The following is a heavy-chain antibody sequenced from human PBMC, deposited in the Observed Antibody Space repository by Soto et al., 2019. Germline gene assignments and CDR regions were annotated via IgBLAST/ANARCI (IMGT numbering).Heavy chain of an antibody. Sequence: QVQLVQSGAEVKKPGDSVKVSCKDSGDTFTSYDINWVRQDTGQGLEWMGWMNPNSGHTGYAQKFQGRVTMTRSTSISTADMALSSLTSEDTAVYYCANGGSNSAFDIWGQGTMVTVSS. CDR1: GDTFTSYD. CDR2: MNPNSGHT. CDR3: ANGGSNSAFDI. V-gene: IGHV1-8*01. D-gene: IGHD2-8*01. J-gene: IGHJ3*02.